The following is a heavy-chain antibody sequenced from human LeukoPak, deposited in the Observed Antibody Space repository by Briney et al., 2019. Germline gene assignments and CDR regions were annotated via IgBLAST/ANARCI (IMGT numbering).Heavy chain of an antibody. CDR3: ASRPLYSSGWPPRGY. Sequence: PGGSLRLSCAASGFTFSSYAMSWVRQAPGKGLEWVSAISGSGGSTYYADSVKGRFTISRDNSKNTLYLQMNSLRAEDTAVYYCASRPLYSSGWPPRGYWGQGTLVTVSS. J-gene: IGHJ4*02. CDR1: GFTFSSYA. D-gene: IGHD6-19*01. CDR2: ISGSGGST. V-gene: IGHV3-23*01.